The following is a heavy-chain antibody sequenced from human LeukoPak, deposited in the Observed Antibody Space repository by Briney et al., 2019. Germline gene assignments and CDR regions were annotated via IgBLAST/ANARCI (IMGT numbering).Heavy chain of an antibody. V-gene: IGHV3-74*01. Sequence: PGGSLRLSCAASGFTFTSYWMHWVRQAPGKGLVWVLRINTDGSSTSYADSVKGRFTISRDNAKNTLYLQMSSLRAEDTAVYYCARALAVAGTGGFDPWGQGTLVTVSS. D-gene: IGHD6-19*01. J-gene: IGHJ5*02. CDR3: ARALAVAGTGGFDP. CDR2: INTDGSST. CDR1: GFTFTSYW.